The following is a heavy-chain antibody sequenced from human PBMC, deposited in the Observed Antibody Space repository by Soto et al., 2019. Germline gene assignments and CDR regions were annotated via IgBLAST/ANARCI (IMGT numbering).Heavy chain of an antibody. D-gene: IGHD6-13*01. CDR3: ARDFYSRSWYGLDN. CDR2: TYYRSKWCN. V-gene: IGHV6-1*01. CDR1: GDSVSTNSGT. J-gene: IGHJ4*02. Sequence: PSQTLPLTCAISGDSVSTNSGTWNWIRQSPSRGLEWLGRTYYRSKWCNDYAVSVRSRITINPDTSKNQFSLQLNSVTPEDTAVYYCARDFYSRSWYGLDNWGQGILVTVSS.